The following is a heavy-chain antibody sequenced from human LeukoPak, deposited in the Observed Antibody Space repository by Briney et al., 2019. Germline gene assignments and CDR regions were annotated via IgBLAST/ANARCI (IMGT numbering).Heavy chain of an antibody. CDR1: GVSFSGYY. J-gene: IGHJ6*04. Sequence: SETLSLTCAVYGVSFSGYYWSWIRQPPGKGLEWIGEINHSGSTNYNPSLKSRVTISVDTSKNQFSLKLSSVTAADTAVYYCASGKGGAGGYYYYGMDVWGKGTTVTVSS. CDR3: ASGKGGAGGYYYYGMDV. CDR2: INHSGST. V-gene: IGHV4-34*01. D-gene: IGHD3-16*01.